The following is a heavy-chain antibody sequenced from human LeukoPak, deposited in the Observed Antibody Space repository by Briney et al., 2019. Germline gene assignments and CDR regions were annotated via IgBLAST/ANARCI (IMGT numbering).Heavy chain of an antibody. CDR2: ISAYNGNT. Sequence: ASVKVSCKASGYTFTSYGISWVRQAPGQGLEWMGWISAYNGNTNYAQKLQGRVTMTTDTSTSTAYMELRSLRSDDTAVYYCARELLCGGDCYSNFDYWGQGTLVTVSS. CDR3: ARELLCGGDCYSNFDY. V-gene: IGHV1-18*01. CDR1: GYTFTSYG. J-gene: IGHJ4*02. D-gene: IGHD2-21*02.